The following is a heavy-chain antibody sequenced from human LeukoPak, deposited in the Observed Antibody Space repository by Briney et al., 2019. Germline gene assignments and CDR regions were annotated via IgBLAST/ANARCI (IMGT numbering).Heavy chain of an antibody. J-gene: IGHJ4*02. V-gene: IGHV3-30*02. CDR1: GFTFSSYG. CDR2: IRYDGSNK. CDR3: AKDPKGENYYDSSGYHDLFDY. D-gene: IGHD3-22*01. Sequence: PGGSLRLSCAASGFTFSSYGMHWVRQAPGKGLEWVAFIRYDGSNKYYADSVKGRFTISRDNSKNTLYLQMNSLRAEDTAVYYCAKDPKGENYYDSSGYHDLFDYWGQGTLVTVSS.